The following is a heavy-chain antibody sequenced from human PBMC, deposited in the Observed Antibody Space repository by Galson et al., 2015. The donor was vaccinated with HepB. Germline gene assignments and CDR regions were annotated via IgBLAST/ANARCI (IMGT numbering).Heavy chain of an antibody. V-gene: IGHV1-69*13. CDR1: GGTFSSYA. CDR2: IIPIFGTA. CDR3: AREPYGYSSAFDI. J-gene: IGHJ3*02. D-gene: IGHD5-18*01. Sequence: SVKVSCKASGGTFSSYAISWVRQAPGQGLEWMGGIIPIFGTANYAQKFQGRVTITADESTSTAYMELSSLRSEDTAVYYCAREPYGYSSAFDIWGQGTMVTVSS.